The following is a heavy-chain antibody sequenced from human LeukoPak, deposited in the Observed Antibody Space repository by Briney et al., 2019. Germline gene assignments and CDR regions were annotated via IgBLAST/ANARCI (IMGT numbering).Heavy chain of an antibody. CDR3: ARVVGVGYNWEY. D-gene: IGHD5-24*01. CDR2: ISDNETYK. CDR1: GFTFNSYS. V-gene: IGHV3-30-3*01. J-gene: IGHJ4*02. Sequence: GRSLRLSCAASGFTFNSYSMHCVRHAPGKGLEWVISISDNETYKLYADSVKGRFTISRDNSKNTLYLQMNRLRDEATAVYYCARVVGVGYNWEYWGQGTLVTVSA.